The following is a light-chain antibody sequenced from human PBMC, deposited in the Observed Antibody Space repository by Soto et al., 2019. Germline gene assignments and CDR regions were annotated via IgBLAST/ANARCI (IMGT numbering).Light chain of an antibody. V-gene: IGKV1-5*03. CDR1: QSISSW. J-gene: IGKJ1*01. Sequence: DIQMTQSPSTLSASVGDRVTITCRASQSISSWLAWYQQKPGKAPKLLIYKASSLESGVPSRFSGSGSGTEFTPTISSLQPDDFATYYCQQYKSYRTFGQGTKVEIK. CDR2: KAS. CDR3: QQYKSYRT.